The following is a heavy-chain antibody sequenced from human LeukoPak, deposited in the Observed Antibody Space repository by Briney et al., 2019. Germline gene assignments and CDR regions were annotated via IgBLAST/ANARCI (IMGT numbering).Heavy chain of an antibody. D-gene: IGHD4-17*01. J-gene: IGHJ3*02. Sequence: PGGSLRLSCAASGFTFSSYEMNWVRQAPGKGLEWVSYISSSGSTIYYADSVKGRFTISRDNAKNSLYLQMNSLRAEDTAMYYCARVLDTEPLEGGDYGSAAFDIWGQGTMVTVSS. CDR3: ARVLDTEPLEGGDYGSAAFDI. CDR2: ISSSGSTI. V-gene: IGHV3-48*03. CDR1: GFTFSSYE.